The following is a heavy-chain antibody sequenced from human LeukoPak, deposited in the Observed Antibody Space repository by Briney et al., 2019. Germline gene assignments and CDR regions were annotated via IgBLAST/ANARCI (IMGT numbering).Heavy chain of an antibody. Sequence: QTGGSLRLACAASGFTFSSYAMSWVRQAPGKGLEWVGFIRSKSNGGTTHYAASVEGRFTNSRDDSNSIAYLQMNSLKTEDTAVYYCVRDYRYAGHESVYWGQGTLVTVSS. CDR1: GFTFSSYA. V-gene: IGHV3-49*04. CDR2: IRSKSNGGTT. D-gene: IGHD5-12*01. CDR3: VRDYRYAGHESVY. J-gene: IGHJ4*02.